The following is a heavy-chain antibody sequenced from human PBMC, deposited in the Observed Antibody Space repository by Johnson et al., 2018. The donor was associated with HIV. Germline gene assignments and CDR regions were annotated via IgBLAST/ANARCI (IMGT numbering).Heavy chain of an antibody. CDR2: ISSSGNTI. CDR1: GFTFSDYY. J-gene: IGHJ3*02. Sequence: QVQLVESGGGLVKPGGSLRLSCAASGFTFSDYYMSWIRQAPGKGLEWVSYISSSGNTIYYPGSVKGRFTVSREDATNSLYLQMNSLRAGDTALYYCARAVCRGGRCYSHDAFDIWGQGTMVTVSS. V-gene: IGHV3-11*04. D-gene: IGHD2-15*01. CDR3: ARAVCRGGRCYSHDAFDI.